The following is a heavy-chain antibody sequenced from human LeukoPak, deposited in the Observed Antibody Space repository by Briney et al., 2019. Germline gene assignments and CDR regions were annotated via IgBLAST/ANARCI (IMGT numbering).Heavy chain of an antibody. D-gene: IGHD3-3*01. CDR2: IYYSGST. J-gene: IGHJ3*02. CDR1: GGSISSYY. Sequence: SETLSLTCTVSGGSISSYYWSWIRQPPGKGLEWIGYIYYSGSTNYNPSLKSRVTISVDTSKNQFSLKLSSVTAADTAVYYCARESPAFWSGYNAFDIWGQGTMVTVSS. V-gene: IGHV4-59*01. CDR3: ARESPAFWSGYNAFDI.